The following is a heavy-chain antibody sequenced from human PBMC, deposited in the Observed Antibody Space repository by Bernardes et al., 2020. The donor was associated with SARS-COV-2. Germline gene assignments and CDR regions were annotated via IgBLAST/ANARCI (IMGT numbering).Heavy chain of an antibody. Sequence: ASVKVSCKASGYTFTNYDINWVRQAAGQGLEWMGWMNPDSANTGYAQKFQGRITMTRNTSISTAYMELSSLRSEDTAVYYCARGPIGVAGTLVFDWFDPWGQGTLVTVSS. V-gene: IGHV1-8*01. D-gene: IGHD6-19*01. J-gene: IGHJ5*02. CDR1: GYTFTNYD. CDR2: MNPDSANT. CDR3: ARGPIGVAGTLVFDWFDP.